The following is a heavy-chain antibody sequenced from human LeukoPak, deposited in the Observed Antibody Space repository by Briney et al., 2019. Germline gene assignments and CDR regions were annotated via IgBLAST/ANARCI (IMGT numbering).Heavy chain of an antibody. D-gene: IGHD4-17*01. V-gene: IGHV3-23*01. Sequence: GGSLRLSCAASRFTFSSYAMSWVRQAPGKGLEWVSSITGHGGTTYYADSVRGRFTVSRDNSNNTLYLQMNSLRAEDTAVYYWSKDRPFGDFRRRDPDFWGQGTLVTVSS. CDR3: SKDRPFGDFRRRDPDF. CDR2: ITGHGGTT. CDR1: RFTFSSYA. J-gene: IGHJ4*02.